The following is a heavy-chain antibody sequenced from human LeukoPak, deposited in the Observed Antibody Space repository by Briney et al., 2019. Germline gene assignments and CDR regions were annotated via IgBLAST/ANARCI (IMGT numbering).Heavy chain of an antibody. V-gene: IGHV3-74*01. Sequence: GGSQRLSCAASGITFSNYWLHWVRQAPGKGLVWVSHINSDGSTINYADSVKGRFTISRDNARNTLYLQMNSLRAEDTAVYYCVRGSGFPWGQGTLVTVSS. J-gene: IGHJ5*02. CDR2: INSDGSTI. CDR1: GITFSNYW. CDR3: VRGSGFP.